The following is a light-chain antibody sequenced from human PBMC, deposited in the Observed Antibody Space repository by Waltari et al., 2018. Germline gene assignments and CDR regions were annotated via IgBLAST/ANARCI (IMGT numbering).Light chain of an antibody. CDR3: AAWDDSLSGYV. V-gene: IGLV1-44*01. CDR2: NNS. Sequence: QSVLTQPPSASGTPGQRVTISCSGSRANIGSNPVNWYQQLPGTAPKPLINNNSQRPSGVPDRFSGSKSGTSASLAISGLLSDDEAEYYCAAWDDSLSGYVFGTGTNVSVL. J-gene: IGLJ1*01. CDR1: RANIGSNP.